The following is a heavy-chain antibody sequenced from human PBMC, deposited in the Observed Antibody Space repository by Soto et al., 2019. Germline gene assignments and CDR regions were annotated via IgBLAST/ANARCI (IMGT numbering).Heavy chain of an antibody. CDR3: ARGVIAAADGGYYYYYGMDV. CDR2: FGPQEGKT. V-gene: IGHV1-24*01. D-gene: IGHD6-13*01. Sequence: ASVKVSCKVSGDTLTGLSMHWVRQAPGKGLEWMGGFGPQEGKTIYAQTFQGRVTMTEDTSTDTAYLELSSLTSEDTAVYYCARGVIAAADGGYYYYYGMDVWGQGTTVTVSS. J-gene: IGHJ6*02. CDR1: GDTLTGLS.